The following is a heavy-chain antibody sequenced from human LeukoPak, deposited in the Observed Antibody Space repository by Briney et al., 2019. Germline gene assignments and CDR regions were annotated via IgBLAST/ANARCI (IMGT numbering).Heavy chain of an antibody. D-gene: IGHD5-12*01. V-gene: IGHV3-66*01. Sequence: GGSLRLSCAASGFTFSSYEMNWVRQAPGKGLEWVSVIYSGGSTYYADSVKGRFTISRDNSKNTLHLQMNSLRAEDTAVYYCARDLLYSGYDPWGQGTLVTVSS. J-gene: IGHJ5*02. CDR1: GFTFSSYE. CDR3: ARDLLYSGYDP. CDR2: IYSGGST.